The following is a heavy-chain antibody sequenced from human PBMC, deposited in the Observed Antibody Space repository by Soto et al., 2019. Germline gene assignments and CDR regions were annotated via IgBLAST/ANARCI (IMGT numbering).Heavy chain of an antibody. CDR1: GYTFTDYG. D-gene: IGHD6-19*01. CDR2: ISTYNGNT. Sequence: QVQLVQSGAEVKKPGASVKVSCKASGYTFTDYGISWLRQAPGQGLEWMGWISTYNGNTIDAQKIQGRVTMTTDTATSTAYVELRSLRSDDTGVYYFAREEGISGWHAFDYWGQGTLVTVSS. J-gene: IGHJ4*02. CDR3: AREEGISGWHAFDY. V-gene: IGHV1-18*04.